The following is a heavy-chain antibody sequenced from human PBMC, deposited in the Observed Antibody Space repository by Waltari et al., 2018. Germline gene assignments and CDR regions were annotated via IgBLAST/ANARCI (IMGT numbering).Heavy chain of an antibody. Sequence: QVQLQHSGPGLVKPSQTLSLTCAISGDSVSSNSAAWNWIRQSPSRGLEWLGRTYYRSKWYNDYAVSVKSRITINPDTSKNQFSLQLNSVTPEDTAVYYCARGYDSSRGYYYYGMDVWGQGTTVTVSS. V-gene: IGHV6-1*01. D-gene: IGHD3-22*01. CDR2: TYYRSKWYN. CDR1: GDSVSSNSAA. J-gene: IGHJ6*02. CDR3: ARGYDSSRGYYYYGMDV.